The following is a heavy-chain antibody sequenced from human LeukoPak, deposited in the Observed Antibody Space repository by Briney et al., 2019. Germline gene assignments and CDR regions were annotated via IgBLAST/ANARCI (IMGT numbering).Heavy chain of an antibody. CDR3: AKRLVCSGGTCYGGSPEY. Sequence: GGSLSLSCAASGFSFSDYGMHGVRQAPGKGLECVAFIRYHGSETYYVDSVKGRFTVSRDNSKNTLYLQMNSVKVEDTAVYYCAKRLVCSGGTCYGGSPEYWGPGTLVTVSS. V-gene: IGHV3-30*02. CDR1: GFSFSDYG. J-gene: IGHJ4*02. D-gene: IGHD2-15*01. CDR2: IRYHGSET.